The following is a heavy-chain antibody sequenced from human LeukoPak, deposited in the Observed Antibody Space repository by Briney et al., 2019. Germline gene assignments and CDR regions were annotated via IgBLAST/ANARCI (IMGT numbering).Heavy chain of an antibody. CDR3: ARDRVPSGSSSQGDAFDI. D-gene: IGHD6-6*01. CDR1: GGTFSSYA. Sequence: SVKVSCKASGGTFSSYAISWVRQAPGQGLEWMGGIIPIFGTANYAQKFQGRVTITADESTSTAYMELSSLRSEDTAVYYCARDRVPSGSSSQGDAFDIWGQGTMVTVSS. J-gene: IGHJ3*02. CDR2: IIPIFGTA. V-gene: IGHV1-69*13.